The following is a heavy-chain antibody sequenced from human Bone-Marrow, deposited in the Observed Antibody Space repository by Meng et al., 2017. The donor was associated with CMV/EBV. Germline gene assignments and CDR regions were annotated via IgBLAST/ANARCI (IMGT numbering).Heavy chain of an antibody. J-gene: IGHJ6*02. V-gene: IGHV3-74*01. Sequence: GGSLRLSCAASGFSFSSYWMHWVRQAPGKGLVWVAHIHNDGSSTTYADSVKGRFTISRDNAKNTVFLQMHSLGVEDTGVYYCARDSIVVPGRIYYYAMDVWGHGTTVTVSS. CDR3: ARDSIVVPGRIYYYAMDV. D-gene: IGHD6-19*01. CDR1: GFSFSSYW. CDR2: IHNDGSST.